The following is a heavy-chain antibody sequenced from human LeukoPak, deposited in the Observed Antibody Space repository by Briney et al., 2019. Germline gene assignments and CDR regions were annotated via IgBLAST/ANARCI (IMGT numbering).Heavy chain of an antibody. CDR2: ISSSSSTI. CDR1: GFTFSSYS. V-gene: IGHV3-48*04. CDR3: AKGLSTGGYLFDY. D-gene: IGHD3-16*02. Sequence: GGSLRLSCAASGFTFSSYSMNWVRQAPGKGLEWVSYISSSSSTIYYAGSVKGRFTISRDNAKNSLYLQMNSLRAEDTAVYYCAKGLSTGGYLFDYWGQGTLVTVSS. J-gene: IGHJ4*02.